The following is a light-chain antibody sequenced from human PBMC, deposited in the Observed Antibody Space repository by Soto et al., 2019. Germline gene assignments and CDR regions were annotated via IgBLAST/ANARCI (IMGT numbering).Light chain of an antibody. CDR3: QQSYSTPLT. J-gene: IGKJ4*01. Sequence: DIQMTQSPSSLSASAGDRVTITCRASQSISSYLNWYQQKPGKAPKLLIYTASSLQSGVPSRFSGSGSGTDFTLTISSLQPEDFATYDGQQSYSTPLTFGGGTKVEIK. V-gene: IGKV1-39*01. CDR2: TAS. CDR1: QSISSY.